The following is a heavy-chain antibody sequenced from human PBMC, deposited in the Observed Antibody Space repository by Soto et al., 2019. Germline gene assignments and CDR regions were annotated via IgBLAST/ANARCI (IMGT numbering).Heavy chain of an antibody. CDR2: LGGRGDDT. Sequence: VQLLESGGGLAQPGGSLRLSCEASGFTFSSYAMSWVRQAPGKGLEWVSSLGGRGDDTYYADSVKGRFTVSRDNSGNRLYLQMHSLREEDTAVYYCAKDAVPYNGVWDPFDMRGQGTKVIVSS. V-gene: IGHV3-23*01. J-gene: IGHJ3*02. CDR1: GFTFSSYA. D-gene: IGHD2-8*01. CDR3: AKDAVPYNGVWDPFDM.